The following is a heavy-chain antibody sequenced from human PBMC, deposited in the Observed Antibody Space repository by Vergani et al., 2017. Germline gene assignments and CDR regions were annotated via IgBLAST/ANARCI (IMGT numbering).Heavy chain of an antibody. CDR1: GGSVSSGSYY. Sequence: VQLHESGPGLVKPSETLSLTCTVSGGSVSSGSYYWSWIRQPPGKGLEWVGRIKSQIDGGTTDYAAPVKGRFTISRDDSTNMLYLHMNSLKTEDTAVYYCTTLSPNWAHWWGQGTLVNVSS. CDR3: TTLSPNWAHW. V-gene: IGHV3-15*01. D-gene: IGHD7-27*01. J-gene: IGHJ4*02. CDR2: IKSQIDGGTT.